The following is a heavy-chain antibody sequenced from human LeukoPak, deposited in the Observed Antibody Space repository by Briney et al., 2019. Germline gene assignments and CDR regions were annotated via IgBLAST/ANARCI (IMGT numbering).Heavy chain of an antibody. V-gene: IGHV4-34*01. CDR3: ARLNRRKVGDKAVVVPAAHFDY. CDR2: INHSGST. J-gene: IGHJ4*02. CDR1: GGSLSGYY. D-gene: IGHD2-2*01. Sequence: PSETLSLTCAVYGGSLSGYYWSWIRQPPGKGLEWIGEINHSGSTNYNPSLKSRVTISVDTSKNQFSLKLSSVTAADTAVYYCARLNRRKVGDKAVVVPAAHFDYWGQGTLVTVSS.